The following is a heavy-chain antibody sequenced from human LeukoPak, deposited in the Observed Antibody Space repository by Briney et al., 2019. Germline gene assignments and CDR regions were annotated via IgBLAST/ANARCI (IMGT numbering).Heavy chain of an antibody. Sequence: ASVKVSCKASGYTFTSYYMHWVRQAPGQGLEWMGIINPSGGSTSYAQKFQGRVTMTRDTSTSTVYMELSSLRSGDTAVYYCARLAAAGPYFGYWGQGTLVTVSS. V-gene: IGHV1-46*03. CDR2: INPSGGST. J-gene: IGHJ4*02. D-gene: IGHD6-13*01. CDR3: ARLAAAGPYFGY. CDR1: GYTFTSYY.